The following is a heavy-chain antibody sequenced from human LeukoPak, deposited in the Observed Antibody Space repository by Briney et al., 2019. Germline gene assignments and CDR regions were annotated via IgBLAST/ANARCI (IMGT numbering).Heavy chain of an antibody. CDR1: GGSISSSSYY. J-gene: IGHJ5*02. CDR3: ARSYGSGSFENWFAP. CDR2: IYYSGST. Sequence: SETLSLTCTVSGGSISSSSYYWGWLRQPPGKGLEWLGSIYYSGSTYYNPSLKSRVTILVDTSKNQFSLKLSSVTAADTAVYYCARSYGSGSFENWFAPWGQGTQVTVSS. V-gene: IGHV4-39*07. D-gene: IGHD3-10*01.